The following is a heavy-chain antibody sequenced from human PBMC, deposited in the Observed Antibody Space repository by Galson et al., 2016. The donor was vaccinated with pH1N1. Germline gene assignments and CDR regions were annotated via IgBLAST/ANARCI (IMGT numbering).Heavy chain of an antibody. CDR2: INQDGSVK. D-gene: IGHD2-21*01. Sequence: SLRLSCAASGFSLSSFWMTWVRQAPGKGLEWVANINQDGSVKYYVDSVKGRFTISRDNAKNSLYLQMDTLRAEDTAVYYCARAIAQVDSYWGQGTLVTVSS. V-gene: IGHV3-7*01. CDR3: ARAIAQVDSY. CDR1: GFSLSSFW. J-gene: IGHJ4*02.